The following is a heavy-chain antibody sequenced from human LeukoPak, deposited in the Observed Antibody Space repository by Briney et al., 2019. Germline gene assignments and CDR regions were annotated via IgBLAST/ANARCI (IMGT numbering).Heavy chain of an antibody. D-gene: IGHD1-26*01. CDR1: GFTFSGSA. CDR3: TSRFLVGAIDFDY. V-gene: IGHV3-73*01. Sequence: PGGSLRLSCAASGFTFSGSAMHWVRQASGKGLEWVGRIRSKANSYATAYAASAKGRFTISRDGSKNTAYLQMNSLKTEDTAEYYCTSRFLVGAIDFDYWGQGTLVTVSS. J-gene: IGHJ4*02. CDR2: IRSKANSYAT.